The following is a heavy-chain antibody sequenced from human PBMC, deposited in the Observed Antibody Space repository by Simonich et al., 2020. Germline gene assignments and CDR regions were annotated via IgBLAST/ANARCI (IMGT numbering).Heavy chain of an antibody. J-gene: IGHJ4*02. CDR2: IYYSEST. Sequence: QVQLQESGPGLVKPSETLSLTCTVSGGSISSYYWSWIRQPPGKGLEWIGYIYYSESTNYNPSLNSRVTISVDTSKNQFSLKLSSVTAADTAVYYCARHDRWLQFYFDYWGQGTLVTVSS. V-gene: IGHV4-59*08. D-gene: IGHD5-12*01. CDR3: ARHDRWLQFYFDY. CDR1: GGSISSYY.